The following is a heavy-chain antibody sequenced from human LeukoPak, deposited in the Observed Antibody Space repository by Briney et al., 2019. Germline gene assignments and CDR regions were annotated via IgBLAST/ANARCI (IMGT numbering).Heavy chain of an antibody. CDR1: GFTFSSYW. J-gene: IGHJ6*02. CDR2: INTDGSTT. V-gene: IGHV3-74*01. Sequence: GGSLRLSCAASGFTFSSYWMHWVRQAPGKGLVWVSRINTDGSTTNYADSVKGRFTISRDNAKNTLYLQMKSLRAEDTAVYYCAREGGSYYYYYGMDVWGQGTTVTVSS. CDR3: AREGGSYYYYYGMDV. D-gene: IGHD3-16*01.